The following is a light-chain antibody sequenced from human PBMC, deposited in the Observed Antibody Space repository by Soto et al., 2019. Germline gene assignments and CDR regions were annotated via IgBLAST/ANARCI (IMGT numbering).Light chain of an antibody. CDR3: QNYNSAPRT. CDR2: AAS. CDR1: QGISSD. V-gene: IGKV1-27*01. Sequence: DIQMTQSPSSLSASIGDRVTISCRASQGISSDLAWYQQKPGKVPYLLIYAASTSNSGVPSRFRGSGSGTDFTLTISSLQPEDVATYYCQNYNSAPRTFGQGTKVDIK. J-gene: IGKJ1*01.